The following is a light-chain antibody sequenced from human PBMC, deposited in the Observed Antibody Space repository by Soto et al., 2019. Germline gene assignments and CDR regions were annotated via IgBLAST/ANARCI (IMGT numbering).Light chain of an antibody. V-gene: IGKV3-15*01. CDR2: GAS. CDR1: QSVSNN. Sequence: ETVMTQSPATPSVSPGERAALSCRASQSVSNNLAWYQQKPGQAPRLLIYGASTRATDIPARFSGSGSGTEFTLTISSLQSEDFAVYYCQQYNNWPRWTFGQGTQVEIK. J-gene: IGKJ1*01. CDR3: QQYNNWPRWT.